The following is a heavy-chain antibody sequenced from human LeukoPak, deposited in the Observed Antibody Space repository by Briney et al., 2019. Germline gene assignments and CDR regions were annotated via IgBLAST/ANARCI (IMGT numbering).Heavy chain of an antibody. D-gene: IGHD3-10*01. CDR2: MNPNSGNT. Sequence: ASVKVSCKASGYTFTSYDINWVRQATGQGLEWMGWMNPNSGNTGYAQKFQGRVTMTRSTSISTAYMELSSLRAEDTAVYYCAREYGSGSYYGFDYWGQGTLVTVSS. CDR3: AREYGSGSYYGFDY. V-gene: IGHV1-8*01. CDR1: GYTFTSYD. J-gene: IGHJ4*02.